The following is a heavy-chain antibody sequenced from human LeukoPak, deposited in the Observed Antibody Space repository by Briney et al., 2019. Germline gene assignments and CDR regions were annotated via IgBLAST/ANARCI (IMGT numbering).Heavy chain of an antibody. V-gene: IGHV3-7*01. D-gene: IGHD2-15*01. CDR2: IKQDGSEK. Sequence: GGSLRLSCAASGFTFSDYYMSWVRQAPGKGLEWVANIKQDGSEKYYVDSVKGRFTISRDNAKNSLYLQMNSLRAEDTAVYYCARVGYCSGGSCRSYYYYYYMDVWGKGTTVTVSS. CDR3: ARVGYCSGGSCRSYYYYYYMDV. CDR1: GFTFSDYY. J-gene: IGHJ6*03.